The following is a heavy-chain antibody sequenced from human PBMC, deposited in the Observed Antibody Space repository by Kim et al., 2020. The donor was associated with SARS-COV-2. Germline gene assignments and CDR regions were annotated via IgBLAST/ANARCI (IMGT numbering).Heavy chain of an antibody. J-gene: IGHJ5*02. CDR2: ISAYNGNT. D-gene: IGHD2-21*02. Sequence: ASVKVSCKASGYTFTNFGISWVRQAPGQGLEWMGWISAYNGNTNYARHLQGRVTMTTDSSTNTAYMELRSLRSDDSAVYYCARTGGDWQEDWFDTWGQGTLVTVSS. CDR3: ARTGGDWQEDWFDT. V-gene: IGHV1-18*01. CDR1: GYTFTNFG.